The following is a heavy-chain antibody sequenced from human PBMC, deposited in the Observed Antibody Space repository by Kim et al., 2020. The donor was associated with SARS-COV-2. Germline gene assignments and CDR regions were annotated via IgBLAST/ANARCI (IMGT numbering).Heavy chain of an antibody. D-gene: IGHD1-26*01. V-gene: IGHV3-30*04. J-gene: IGHJ4*02. CDR1: GFTFSSYA. CDR2: ISYDGSNK. CDR3: ARDWGWGELLDGHY. Sequence: GGSLRLSCAASGFTFSSYAMHWVRQAPGKGLEWVAVISYDGSNKYYADSVKGRFTISRDNSKNTLYLQMNSLRAEDTAVYYCARDWGWGELLDGHYWGQGTLVTVSS.